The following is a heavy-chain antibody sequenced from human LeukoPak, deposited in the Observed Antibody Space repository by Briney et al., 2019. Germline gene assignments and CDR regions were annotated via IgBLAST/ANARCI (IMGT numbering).Heavy chain of an antibody. V-gene: IGHV3-30-3*01. CDR2: ISYDGSNK. CDR3: ARDNNGSYVAEYFQH. CDR1: GFTFSSYA. D-gene: IGHD1-26*01. J-gene: IGHJ1*01. Sequence: GRSLRLSCAASGFTFSSYAMHWVRQAPGKGLEWVAVISYDGSNKYYADSVKGRFTISRDNSKNTLYLQMNSLRAEDTAVYYCARDNNGSYVAEYFQHWGQGTLVTVSS.